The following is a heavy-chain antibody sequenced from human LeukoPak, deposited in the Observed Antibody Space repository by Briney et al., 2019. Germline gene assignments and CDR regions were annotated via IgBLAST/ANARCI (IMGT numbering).Heavy chain of an antibody. CDR1: GGSITIYY. V-gene: IGHV4-4*07. J-gene: IGHJ4*02. Sequence: PSETLSLTCTVSGGSITIYYWSWIRQPAGKGLEWIGRIYTSGSTNYNPSLKSRVTISVDTSKNQFSLKLSSVTAADTAVYYCARCKGTANVDYWGQGTLVTVSS. CDR2: IYTSGST. CDR3: ARCKGTANVDY. D-gene: IGHD2-21*02.